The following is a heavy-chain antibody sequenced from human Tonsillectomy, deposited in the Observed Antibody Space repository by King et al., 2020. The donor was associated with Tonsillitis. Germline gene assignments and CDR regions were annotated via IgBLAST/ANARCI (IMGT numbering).Heavy chain of an antibody. D-gene: IGHD6-19*01. J-gene: IGHJ4*02. V-gene: IGHV3-23*03. CDR1: GYTFSSYS. Sequence: VQLVESGGGVVQPGGSLRLSCAASGYTFSSYSMTWVRQAPGKGLEWVSVIYNEGSSTYYADSVKGRFTISRDNSKNTLYLQMNSLRAEDTAVYYCAKVLDRSGWYYYFDYWGQGTLVTVSS. CDR3: AKVLDRSGWYYYFDY. CDR2: IYNEGSST.